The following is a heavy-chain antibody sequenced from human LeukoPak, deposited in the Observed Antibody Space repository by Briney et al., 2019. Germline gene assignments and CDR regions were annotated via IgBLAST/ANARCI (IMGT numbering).Heavy chain of an antibody. D-gene: IGHD6-19*01. V-gene: IGHV3-33*01. Sequence: QPGGSLRLSCAASGFTFSTYGMHWVRQAPGKGLEWVAVIWYDGSNKYYADSVKGRFTISRDNSKNTLYLQMNSLRAEDTAVYYCARATSSSGWYAPVDYWGQGTLVTVSS. J-gene: IGHJ4*02. CDR3: ARATSSSGWYAPVDY. CDR2: IWYDGSNK. CDR1: GFTFSTYG.